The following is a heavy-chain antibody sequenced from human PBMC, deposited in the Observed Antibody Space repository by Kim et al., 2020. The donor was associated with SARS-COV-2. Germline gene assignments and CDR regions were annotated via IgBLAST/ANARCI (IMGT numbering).Heavy chain of an antibody. D-gene: IGHD6-19*01. CDR2: IYYSGST. V-gene: IGHV4-59*08. J-gene: IGHJ6*03. Sequence: SETLSLTCTVSGDSITNYYWAWIRQPPGRGLEWIGSIYYSGSTSYNPSLKYRLTISLDTSQSQFSLRLTSVTAADTAVYYCARLGSSSGWFPYYYMDVWGKVSAVTVS. CDR1: GDSITNYY. CDR3: ARLGSSSGWFPYYYMDV.